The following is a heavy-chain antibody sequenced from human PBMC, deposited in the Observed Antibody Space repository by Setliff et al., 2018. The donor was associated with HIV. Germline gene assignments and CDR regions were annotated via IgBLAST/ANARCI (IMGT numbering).Heavy chain of an antibody. J-gene: IGHJ6*03. CDR1: GGSFSGYY. CDR3: AGGIVVVPAAMHYYMDV. V-gene: IGHV4-34*01. Sequence: SETLSLTCAVYGGSFSGYYWSWIRQPPGKGLEWIGEINHSGSTNCNPSLKSRVTISVDTSKNQFSLKLSSVTAADTAVYYCAGGIVVVPAAMHYYMDVWGKGTTVTVSS. CDR2: INHSGST. D-gene: IGHD2-2*01.